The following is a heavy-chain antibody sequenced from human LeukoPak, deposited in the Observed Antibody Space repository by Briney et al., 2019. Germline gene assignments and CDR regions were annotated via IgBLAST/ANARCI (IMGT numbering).Heavy chain of an antibody. CDR1: GDSISSYY. J-gene: IGHJ4*02. CDR2: IYYSGST. Sequence: SETLSLTCTVSGDSISSYYWSWIRQPPGKGLEWIAYIYYSGSTNYNPSLMSRVTMSVDTSKNQFSLKLSSVSAADTGVYYCARVSRGSGNYSLDYWGQGTLVTVSS. V-gene: IGHV4-59*01. D-gene: IGHD1-26*01. CDR3: ARVSRGSGNYSLDY.